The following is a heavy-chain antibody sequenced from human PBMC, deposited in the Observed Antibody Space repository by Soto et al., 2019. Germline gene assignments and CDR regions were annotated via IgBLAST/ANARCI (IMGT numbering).Heavy chain of an antibody. Sequence: SETLSLTCAVYGGSFSGYYWSWIRQPPGKGLEWIGEINHSGSTNYNPSLKSRVTISVDTSKNQFSLKLSSVTAADTAVYYCARRPNHYYYYYYGMDVWGQGTTVTVSS. CDR3: ARRPNHYYYYYYGMDV. V-gene: IGHV4-34*01. J-gene: IGHJ6*02. CDR2: INHSGST. CDR1: GGSFSGYY.